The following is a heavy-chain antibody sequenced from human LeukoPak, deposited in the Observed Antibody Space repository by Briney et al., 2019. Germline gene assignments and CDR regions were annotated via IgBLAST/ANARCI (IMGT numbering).Heavy chain of an antibody. V-gene: IGHV4-34*01. D-gene: IGHD1-1*01. CDR3: ARGLGWKVTPMGLFYMDV. CDR2: INYGGDT. J-gene: IGHJ6*03. Sequence: ASETLSLTCGVDGGSFSGYDWSWVRQPPGKGLEWMGEINYGGDTNYNPSLKSRVTISVDTSKNQFSLKVRSVTAADTAVYFCARGLGWKVTPMGLFYMDVWGEGATVTVSS. CDR1: GGSFSGYD.